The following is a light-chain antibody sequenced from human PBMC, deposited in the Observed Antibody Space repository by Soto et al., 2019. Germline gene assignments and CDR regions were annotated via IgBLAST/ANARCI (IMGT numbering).Light chain of an antibody. J-gene: IGLJ3*02. CDR3: NSYTSSSTWV. CDR2: EVS. V-gene: IGLV2-14*01. CDR1: SSDVGGYNY. Sequence: QSALTQPASVSGSPGQSITISCTGTSSDVGGYNYVSWYQQYPGKAPKLMIYEVSNRPSGVSNRVSGSKSVNTASLTISGLQAEDEADYYCNSYTSSSTWVFGGGTKVTVL.